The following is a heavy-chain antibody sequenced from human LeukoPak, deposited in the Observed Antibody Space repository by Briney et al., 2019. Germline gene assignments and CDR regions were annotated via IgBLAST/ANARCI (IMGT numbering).Heavy chain of an antibody. CDR3: ARDKYSSGYSGY. J-gene: IGHJ4*02. CDR1: GGTFSSYA. CDR2: ISTNTANT. D-gene: IGHD3-22*01. Sequence: ASVKVSCKASGGTFSSYAINWVRQAPGQGLEWMGWISTNTANTNYAQKFQGRVTMTTDTSTSSAYMELRSLRSDDTAVYYCARDKYSSGYSGYWGQGTLVTVSS. V-gene: IGHV1-18*01.